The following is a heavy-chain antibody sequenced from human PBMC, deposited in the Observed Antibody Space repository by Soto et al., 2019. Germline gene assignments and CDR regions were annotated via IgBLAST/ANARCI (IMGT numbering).Heavy chain of an antibody. CDR3: ARGGIAVAGTGDWFDP. CDR1: SKC. CDR2: ISAYNGNT. D-gene: IGHD6-19*01. Sequence: SKCSWSAWHAHEKGLEWMGWISAYNGNTNYAQKLQGRVTMTTDTSTSTAYMELRSLRSDDTAVYYCARGGIAVAGTGDWFDPWGQGTLVTVSS. V-gene: IGHV1-18*01. J-gene: IGHJ5*02.